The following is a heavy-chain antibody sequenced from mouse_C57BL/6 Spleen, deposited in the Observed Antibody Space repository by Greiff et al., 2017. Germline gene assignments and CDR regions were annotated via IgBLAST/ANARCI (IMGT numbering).Heavy chain of an antibody. D-gene: IGHD2-4*01. Sequence: QVQLQQSGPELVKPGASVKLSCKASGYTFTSYDINWVKQRPGQGLEWIGWIYPRDGSTKYNEKFKGKATLTVDTSSSTAYMELHSLTSEDSAVYFCARAGYDYDGGYYFDYWGQGTTLTVSS. CDR1: GYTFTSYD. CDR2: IYPRDGST. CDR3: ARAGYDYDGGYYFDY. V-gene: IGHV1-85*01. J-gene: IGHJ2*01.